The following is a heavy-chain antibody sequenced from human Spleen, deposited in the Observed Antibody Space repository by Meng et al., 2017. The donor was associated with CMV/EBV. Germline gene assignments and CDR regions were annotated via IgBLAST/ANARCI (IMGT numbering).Heavy chain of an antibody. CDR1: GFSLSTSGVG. J-gene: IGHJ5*02. D-gene: IGHD2-2*01. Sequence: QITLKESGPTLVKPTQTLTLTYTFSGFSLSTSGVGVGWIRQPPVKALEWLALIYWDDDKRYSPSLKSRLTITKDTSKNQVVLTMTNMDPVDTATYYCAHKLGYCSSTSCYAGFNWFDPWGQGTLVNVSS. CDR2: IYWDDDK. V-gene: IGHV2-5*02. CDR3: AHKLGYCSSTSCYAGFNWFDP.